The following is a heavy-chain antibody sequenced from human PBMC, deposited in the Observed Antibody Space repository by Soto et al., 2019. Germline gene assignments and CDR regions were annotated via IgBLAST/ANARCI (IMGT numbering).Heavy chain of an antibody. Sequence: GASVKVSCKASGYTFTSYYMHWVRQAPGQGLEWMGIINPSGGSTSYAQKFQGRVTMTRDTSTSTVYMELSSLRSEDTAVYYCARDGPPLNLYDSSGYYYNYFDYWGQGTLVTVSS. CDR3: ARDGPPLNLYDSSGYYYNYFDY. J-gene: IGHJ4*02. V-gene: IGHV1-46*01. D-gene: IGHD3-22*01. CDR2: INPSGGST. CDR1: GYTFTSYY.